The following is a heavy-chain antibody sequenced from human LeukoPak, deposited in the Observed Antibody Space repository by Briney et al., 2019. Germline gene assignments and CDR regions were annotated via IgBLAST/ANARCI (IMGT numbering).Heavy chain of an antibody. CDR2: INAGNGNT. Sequence: ASVKVSCKASGYTFTSYAMHWVRQAPGQRLEWMGWINAGNGNTKYSQKFQGRVTITRDTSASTAYMELSSLRSEDTAVYYCARSLIVVVPAATGGAFDIWGQGTMVTVSS. CDR3: ARSLIVVVPAATGGAFDI. D-gene: IGHD2-2*01. CDR1: GYTFTSYA. J-gene: IGHJ3*02. V-gene: IGHV1-3*01.